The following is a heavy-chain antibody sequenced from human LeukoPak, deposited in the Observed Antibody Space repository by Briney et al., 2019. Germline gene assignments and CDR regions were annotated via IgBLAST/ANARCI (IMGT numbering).Heavy chain of an antibody. CDR1: GGPISSYY. CDR3: ASQGYSYGPADY. D-gene: IGHD5-18*01. CDR2: IYTSGST. Sequence: SETLSLTCTVSGGPISSYYWSWIRQPAGKGLEWIGRIYTSGSTNYNPSLKSRVTMSVDTSKNQFSLKLSSVTAADTAVYYCASQGYSYGPADYWGQGTLVTVSS. J-gene: IGHJ4*02. V-gene: IGHV4-4*07.